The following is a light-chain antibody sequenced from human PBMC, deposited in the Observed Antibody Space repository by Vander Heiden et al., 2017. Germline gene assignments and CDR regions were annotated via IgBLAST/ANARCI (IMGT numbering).Light chain of an antibody. CDR3: QKDKSSSST. CDR2: AAS. CDR1: QCITND. Sequence: DIQMTQSPSSLSASVGDRVTITCRASQCITNDLAWYQQKPGKVPKLLIYAASTLQSGVPSRFSGSGSATEFSLTINNLQPEDVGTYFCQKDKSSSSTFGQGTRLEIK. V-gene: IGKV1-27*01. J-gene: IGKJ5*01.